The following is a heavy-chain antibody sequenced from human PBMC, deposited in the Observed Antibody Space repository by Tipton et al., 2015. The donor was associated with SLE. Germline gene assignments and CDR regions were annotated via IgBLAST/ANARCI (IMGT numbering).Heavy chain of an antibody. Sequence: QLVQSGAEMKKPGASVKVSCKASGYTFNGYYIHWVRQAPGQGPEWMGWINPNSGATNYAQKFQGRVTMTRDTSITTAYMELSRLRSDDTAVYYCARDLGKLRLGELGAGDIWGQGTMVTVSS. CDR1: GYTFNGYY. V-gene: IGHV1-2*02. CDR3: ARDLGKLRLGELGAGDI. CDR2: INPNSGAT. J-gene: IGHJ3*02. D-gene: IGHD3-16*01.